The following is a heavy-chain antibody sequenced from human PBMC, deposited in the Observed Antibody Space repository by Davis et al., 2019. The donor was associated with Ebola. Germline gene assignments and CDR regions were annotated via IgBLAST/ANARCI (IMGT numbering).Heavy chain of an antibody. CDR2: ISGSGVIT. J-gene: IGHJ3*02. CDR1: GFTFSSYA. Sequence: GESLKISCAASGFTFSSYAMSWVRQAPGKGLEWVSGISGSGVITYYADSVKGRFTISRDNSKNTVYLQMNSLGVEDTAVYFCTRAVWSGYSRGAFDIWGQGTMVTVSS. V-gene: IGHV3-23*01. D-gene: IGHD3-3*01. CDR3: TRAVWSGYSRGAFDI.